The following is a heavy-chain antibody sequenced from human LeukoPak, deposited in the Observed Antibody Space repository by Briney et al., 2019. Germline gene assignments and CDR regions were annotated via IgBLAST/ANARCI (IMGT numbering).Heavy chain of an antibody. CDR2: IYYSGST. V-gene: IGHV4-31*03. J-gene: IGHJ5*02. Sequence: PSQTLSLTCTVSGGSISSGGYYWSWIRQHPGKGLEWIGYIYYSGSTYYNPSLKSRVTISVDTSKNQFSLKLSSVTAADTAVYYCARLPFTDYDFWSGYPSANWFDPWGQGTLVTVSS. CDR1: GGSISSGGYY. D-gene: IGHD3-3*01. CDR3: ARLPFTDYDFWSGYPSANWFDP.